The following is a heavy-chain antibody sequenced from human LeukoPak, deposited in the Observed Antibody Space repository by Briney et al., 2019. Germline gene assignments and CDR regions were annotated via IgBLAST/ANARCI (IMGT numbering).Heavy chain of an antibody. V-gene: IGHV2-5*02. J-gene: IGHJ4*02. Sequence: SGPTLVNPRQTLTLTCTFSGFSLSTSGVGVDWIRQHTGKALEGHALIYWDDDKRYSPSLKSRLTITKDTSKNQVVLTMTNMDPVDTATYYCAHTVGYSYGVDYWGQGTLVTVSS. CDR1: GFSLSTSGVG. CDR3: AHTVGYSYGVDY. D-gene: IGHD5-18*01. CDR2: IYWDDDK.